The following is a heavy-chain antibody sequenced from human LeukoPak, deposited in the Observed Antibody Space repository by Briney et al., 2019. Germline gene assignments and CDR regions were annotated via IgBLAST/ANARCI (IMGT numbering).Heavy chain of an antibody. J-gene: IGHJ4*02. V-gene: IGHV4-34*01. D-gene: IGHD3-22*01. CDR3: VTYYFDSSGPKKNY. CDR2: INHSGST. Sequence: SETLSLTCAVYGGSFSGYHWSWIRQPPGKGLEWIGEINHSGSTNYNPSLKSRVTISVDTSKKQFSLKLSSVTAADTAVYYCVTYYFDSSGPKKNYWGQGTLVTVSS. CDR1: GGSFSGYH.